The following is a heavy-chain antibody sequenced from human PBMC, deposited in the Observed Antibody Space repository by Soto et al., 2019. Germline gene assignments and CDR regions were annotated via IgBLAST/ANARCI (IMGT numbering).Heavy chain of an antibody. J-gene: IGHJ5*02. D-gene: IGHD3-3*01. CDR2: INPNSGGT. V-gene: IGHV1-2*02. Sequence: QVPLVQSGAEVKKPGASVKVSCKASGYTFTGYYMHWVRQAPGQGLEWMGWINPNSGGTNYAQKFQGRVTMTRDTSISTAYMELSRLRSDDTAVYYCAREGMKKEAYDFWSGYYRNWFDPWGQGTLVTVSS. CDR1: GYTFTGYY. CDR3: AREGMKKEAYDFWSGYYRNWFDP.